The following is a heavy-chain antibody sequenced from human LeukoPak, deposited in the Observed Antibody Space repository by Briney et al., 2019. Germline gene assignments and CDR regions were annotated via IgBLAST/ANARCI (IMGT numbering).Heavy chain of an antibody. Sequence: SETLSLTCNVSGGSISSNTYFWGRIRRPPGKGLEWIGSIRYSGSTYYNPSLKSRVTISVDTSKNQFSLNLSSLTAADTAVYYCATSDTVSTYNWFDPWAREPWSPSP. V-gene: IGHV4-39*01. CDR2: IRYSGST. CDR1: GGSISSNTYF. CDR3: ATSDTVSTYNWFDP. D-gene: IGHD5/OR15-5a*01. J-gene: IGHJ5*02.